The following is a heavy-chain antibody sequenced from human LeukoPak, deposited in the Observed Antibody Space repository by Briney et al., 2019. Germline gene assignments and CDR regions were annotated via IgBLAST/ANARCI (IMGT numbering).Heavy chain of an antibody. CDR1: GFTFSSYS. CDR2: ISTSSSYI. D-gene: IGHD6-19*01. Sequence: GGSLRLSCAASGFTFSSYSMNWVRQAPGKGLEWVSSISTSSSYIYYADSVKGRFTISRDNAKDSLYLQMNSLRAEDTAVYYCARERDRVAGTRGYFDYWGQGTLVTVSS. V-gene: IGHV3-21*01. CDR3: ARERDRVAGTRGYFDY. J-gene: IGHJ4*02.